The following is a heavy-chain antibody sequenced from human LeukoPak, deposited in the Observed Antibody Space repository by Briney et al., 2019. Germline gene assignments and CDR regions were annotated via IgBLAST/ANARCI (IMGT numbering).Heavy chain of an antibody. D-gene: IGHD3-10*01. CDR3: AKSPIWFGEPDYGIDV. Sequence: GGSLRLSCAASGFTFSSYAMSWVRQAPGKGLEWVSAISGSGGSTYYADSVKGRFTISRDNSKNTLYLQMNSLRAEDTAVYYYAKSPIWFGEPDYGIDVWGKGTTVTVSS. V-gene: IGHV3-23*01. CDR2: ISGSGGST. J-gene: IGHJ6*04. CDR1: GFTFSSYA.